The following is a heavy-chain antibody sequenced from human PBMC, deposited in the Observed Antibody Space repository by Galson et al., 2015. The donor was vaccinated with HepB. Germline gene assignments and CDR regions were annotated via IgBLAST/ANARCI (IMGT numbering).Heavy chain of an antibody. CDR3: ARPRRQCPGETCYSDFDY. CDR1: GYTFSDYA. J-gene: IGHJ4*02. CDR2: INGKTGSP. V-gene: IGHV7-4-1*02. D-gene: IGHD2-8*02. Sequence: SVKVSCKASGYTFSDYAMTWVRQAPGQGLEWMGWINGKTGSPEYFQGFTGRFVFSLDTSVNTAYLQITSLKAEDTAVYYCARPRRQCPGETCYSDFDYWGQGTLVTVSS.